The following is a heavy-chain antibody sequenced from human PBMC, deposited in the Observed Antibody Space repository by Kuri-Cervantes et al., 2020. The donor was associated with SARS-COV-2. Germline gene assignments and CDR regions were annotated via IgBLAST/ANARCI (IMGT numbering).Heavy chain of an antibody. V-gene: IGHV3-74*01. Sequence: GTLRLTCTASGFTFSSCWMYWVRQAPGKGLGWVSRINSDGSSTSYADSVTGRFTISRDNAKNTLYLQMNSMRAEDTAVYYYDRDIVTVDYDFWSGYDGQYYIDAWGQGTPVTVSS. CDR2: INSDGSST. J-gene: IGHJ4*02. D-gene: IGHD3-3*01. CDR1: GFTFSSCW. CDR3: DRDIVTVDYDFWSGYDGQYYIDA.